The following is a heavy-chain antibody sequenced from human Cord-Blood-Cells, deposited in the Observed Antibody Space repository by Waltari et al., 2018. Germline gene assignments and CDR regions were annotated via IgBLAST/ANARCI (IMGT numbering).Heavy chain of an antibody. Sequence: QVQLQQSGPGLVKPSQTLSLTCAISGDSVPSNSAAWNWIRQSPSRGLEWLGRTYYRSKWYNDYAVSVKSRITINPDTSKNQFSLQLNSVTPEDTAVYYCARSGEDIVVVPAADYFDYWGQGTLVTVSS. D-gene: IGHD2-2*01. CDR1: GDSVPSNSAA. CDR2: TYYRSKWYN. CDR3: ARSGEDIVVVPAADYFDY. J-gene: IGHJ4*02. V-gene: IGHV6-1*01.